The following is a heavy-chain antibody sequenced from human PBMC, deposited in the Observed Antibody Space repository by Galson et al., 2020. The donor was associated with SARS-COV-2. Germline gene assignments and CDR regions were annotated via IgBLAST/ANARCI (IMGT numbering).Heavy chain of an antibody. J-gene: IGHJ6*02. CDR3: ARGNSPCVTSFGVLTGTCGMDV. CDR1: GASISSGSYY. CDR2: IYKSGNT. D-gene: IGHD3-3*01. V-gene: IGHV4-61*02. Sequence: SETLSLTCTVSGASISSGSYYWSWIRQPAGKGLEWIGRIYKSGNTNYNPSPWSQVTISVDTSKNQFSLKLTSVTAADTAVYYCARGNSPCVTSFGVLTGTCGMDVWGQGTTVTVSS.